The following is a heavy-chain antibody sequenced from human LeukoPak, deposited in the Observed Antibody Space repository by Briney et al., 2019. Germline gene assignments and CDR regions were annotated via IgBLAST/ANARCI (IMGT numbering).Heavy chain of an antibody. CDR1: GGSISSYY. J-gene: IGHJ5*02. D-gene: IGHD6-13*01. V-gene: IGHV4-59*01. CDR2: IYYSGST. CDR3: ARGEWQQLVGTT. Sequence: SETLSLTCTVSGGSISSYYWSWIRQPPGKGLEWIGYIYYSGSTNYNPSLKGRVTISVDTSKNQFSLKLSSVTAADTAVYYCARGEWQQLVGTTWGQGTLVTVSS.